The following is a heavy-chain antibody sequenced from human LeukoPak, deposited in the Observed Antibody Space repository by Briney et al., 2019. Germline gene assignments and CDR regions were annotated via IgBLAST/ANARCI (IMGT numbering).Heavy chain of an antibody. V-gene: IGHV4-59*08. Sequence: SETLSLTCTVSGGSISCFHWSWIRPPPGKGLEYIGDVFYSGGTNYNSSLKSRLTISVDTSRNQFSLKLTSVTAADTAVYYCARLYAGAYTRLDPWGQGTLVAVSS. J-gene: IGHJ5*02. D-gene: IGHD3-16*01. CDR1: GGSISCFH. CDR3: ARLYAGAYTRLDP. CDR2: VFYSGGT.